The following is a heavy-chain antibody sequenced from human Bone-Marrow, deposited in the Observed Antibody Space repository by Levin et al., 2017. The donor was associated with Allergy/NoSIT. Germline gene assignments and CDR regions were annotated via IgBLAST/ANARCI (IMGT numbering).Heavy chain of an antibody. CDR3: ARQVISLYCDH. CDR2: INHSGST. D-gene: IGHD2-21*01. V-gene: IGHV4-39*01. J-gene: IGHJ4*02. Sequence: SETLSLTCTVSGGSISSRNCSWGWIRQPPGKGLEWIGNINHSGSTYYNPSLQSRVTISVDTSKNQFSLRLSSVTASDTAVYFCARQVISLYCDHFAQGTLVTVSS. CDR1: GGSISSRNCS.